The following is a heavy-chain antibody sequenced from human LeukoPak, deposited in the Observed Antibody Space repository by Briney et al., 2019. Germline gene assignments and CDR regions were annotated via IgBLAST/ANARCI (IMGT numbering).Heavy chain of an antibody. Sequence: GGSLRLSCAASGFTFSSYSMNWVRQAPGEGLEWVSYISSLSGTIYYADSVKGRFTISRDNAKNSLYLQMNSLRAEDTAIYYCATYRQVLLPFEAWGQGTLVTVSS. J-gene: IGHJ5*02. D-gene: IGHD2-8*02. CDR2: ISSLSGTI. V-gene: IGHV3-48*01. CDR3: ATYRQVLLPFEA. CDR1: GFTFSSYS.